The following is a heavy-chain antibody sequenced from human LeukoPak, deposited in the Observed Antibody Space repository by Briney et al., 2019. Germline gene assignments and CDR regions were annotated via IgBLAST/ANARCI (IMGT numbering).Heavy chain of an antibody. V-gene: IGHV1-18*01. J-gene: IGHJ4*02. Sequence: ASVKVSCKASGRTFTSYGISWVRQAPGQGLEWMGWISAYNGNTNYAQKLQGRVTMTTDTSTSTAYMELRSLRSDDTAVYYCARDTAAVVVAATPKYDYWGQGTLVTVSS. D-gene: IGHD2-15*01. CDR1: GRTFTSYG. CDR3: ARDTAAVVVAATPKYDY. CDR2: ISAYNGNT.